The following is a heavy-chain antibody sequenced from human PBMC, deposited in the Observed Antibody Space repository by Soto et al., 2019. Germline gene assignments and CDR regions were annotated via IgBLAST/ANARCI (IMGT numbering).Heavy chain of an antibody. J-gene: IGHJ5*01. CDR3: AGDSYGSGGYRWFDS. V-gene: IGHV4-59*01. CDR1: GVTSTSYY. Sequence: SETLSLTCTVSGVTSTSYYWGWIRQAPGKGLEWIGHIHNSGTSTHNPSLNGRVTISIDMSKKQFSLKLTSLTSADTAVYYCAGDSYGSGGYRWFDSWSQGTMGTVSS. D-gene: IGHD3-22*01. CDR2: IHNSGTS.